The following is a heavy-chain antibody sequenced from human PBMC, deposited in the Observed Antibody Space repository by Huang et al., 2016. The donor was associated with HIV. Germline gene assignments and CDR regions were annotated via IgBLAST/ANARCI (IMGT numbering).Heavy chain of an antibody. CDR2: INPSGAST. Sequence: QVQLVQSGAEVKKPGASVKISCKASGYTFTTYHMHWVRQAPGQGLEWMGMINPSGASTRYAQTVQGRVTMTSDTSTSTVYMELSSLTPGDTAVYYCARALLLFGLGSPLDFWGQGSLVTVSS. J-gene: IGHJ4*02. CDR3: ARALLLFGLGSPLDF. CDR1: GYTFTTYH. D-gene: IGHD3-10*01. V-gene: IGHV1-46*01.